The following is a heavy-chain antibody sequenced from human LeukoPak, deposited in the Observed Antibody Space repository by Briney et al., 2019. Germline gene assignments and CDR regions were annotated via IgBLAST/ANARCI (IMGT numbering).Heavy chain of an antibody. CDR2: ISGSGGST. V-gene: IGHV3-23*01. J-gene: IGHJ4*02. CDR1: GFTFSSYA. Sequence: GGSLRLSCAASGFTFSSYAMSWVRQAPGKGLEWVSAISGSGGSTYYADSVKGRFTISRDNYKNTLYLQMNSLRAEDTAVYNCAKGIVGATRKINFFDYWGQGTLVTVSS. CDR3: AKGIVGATRKINFFDY. D-gene: IGHD1-26*01.